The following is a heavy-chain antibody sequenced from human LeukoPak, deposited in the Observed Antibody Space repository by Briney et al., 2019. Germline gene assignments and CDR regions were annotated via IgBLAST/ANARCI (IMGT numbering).Heavy chain of an antibody. J-gene: IGHJ4*02. D-gene: IGHD2-2*01. CDR2: ISAYNGNT. CDR3: ARDVPPASCCGPFGFDY. CDR1: GYTFTSYDG. V-gene: IGHV1-18*01. Sequence: ASVKVSCKASGYTFTSYDGISWVRQAPGQGLEWMGWISAYNGNTNYAQKLQGRVTMTTDTSTSTAYMELRSLRPDDTAVYYCARDVPPASCCGPFGFDYWGQGTLVTVSS.